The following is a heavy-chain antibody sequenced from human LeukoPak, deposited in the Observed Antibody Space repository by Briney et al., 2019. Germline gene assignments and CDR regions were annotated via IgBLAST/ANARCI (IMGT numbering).Heavy chain of an antibody. D-gene: IGHD3-10*01. J-gene: IGHJ6*02. V-gene: IGHV4-31*03. CDR2: IYYSGST. CDR3: ARARWDYYGSGNYYYYGMDV. CDR1: GGSISSGGYY. Sequence: SETLSLTCTVSGGSISSGGYYWSWIRQRPGKGLEWIGYIYYSGSTYYNPSLKSRVTISVDTSKNQFSLKLSSVTAADTAVYYCARARWDYYGSGNYYYYGMDVWGQGTTVTVSS.